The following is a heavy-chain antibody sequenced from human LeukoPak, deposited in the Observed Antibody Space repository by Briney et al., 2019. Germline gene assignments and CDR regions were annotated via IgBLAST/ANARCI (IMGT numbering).Heavy chain of an antibody. Sequence: ETLSLTCAVYGGSFSGYYWSWIRQPPGKGLEWIGEINHSGSTNYNPSLKSRVTISVDTSKNQFSLKLSSVTAADTAVYYCARGYLTVYDFWSGYSLYGMDVWGQGTTVTVSS. J-gene: IGHJ6*02. D-gene: IGHD3-3*01. CDR1: GGSFSGYY. V-gene: IGHV4-34*01. CDR2: INHSGST. CDR3: ARGYLTVYDFWSGYSLYGMDV.